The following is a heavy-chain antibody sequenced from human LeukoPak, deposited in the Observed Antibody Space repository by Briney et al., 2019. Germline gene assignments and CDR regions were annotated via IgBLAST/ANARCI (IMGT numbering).Heavy chain of an antibody. CDR1: GGSISSGDYY. CDR2: IYYSGST. D-gene: IGHD5-18*01. Sequence: PSETLSLTCTVSGGSISSGDYYWSWIRQPPGKGLEWIGYIYYSGSTYYNPSLKSRVTISVDTSKNQFSLELSSVTAADTAVYYCARRSHSGYSYGYYYYYMDVWGKGTTVTVSS. V-gene: IGHV4-30-4*08. J-gene: IGHJ6*03. CDR3: ARRSHSGYSYGYYYYYMDV.